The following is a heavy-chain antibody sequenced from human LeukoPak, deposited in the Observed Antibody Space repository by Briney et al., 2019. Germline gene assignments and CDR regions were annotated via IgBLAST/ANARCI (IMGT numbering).Heavy chain of an antibody. D-gene: IGHD3-10*01. V-gene: IGHV3-48*04. CDR1: GFTFSSYG. Sequence: GGSLRLSCAASGFTFSSYGMHWVRQAPGKGLEWVSYISSSSSTIYYADSVKGRFTISRDNAKNSLYLQMNSLRAEDTAVYYCARDEGIDYWGQGTLVTVSS. J-gene: IGHJ4*02. CDR3: ARDEGIDY. CDR2: ISSSSSTI.